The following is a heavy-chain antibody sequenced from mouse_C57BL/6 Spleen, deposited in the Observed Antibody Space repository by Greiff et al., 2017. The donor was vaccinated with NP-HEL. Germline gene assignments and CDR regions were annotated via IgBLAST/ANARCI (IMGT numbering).Heavy chain of an antibody. CDR3: ARVGDYDYAGYFDV. Sequence: EVMLVESGGGLVKPGGSLKLSCAASGFTFSSYAMSWVRQTPEKRLEWVATISDGGSYTYYPDNVKGRFTISRDNAKNNLYLQMSHLKSEDTAMYYCARVGDYDYAGYFDVWGTGTTVTVSS. D-gene: IGHD2-4*01. J-gene: IGHJ1*03. CDR2: ISDGGSYT. CDR1: GFTFSSYA. V-gene: IGHV5-4*03.